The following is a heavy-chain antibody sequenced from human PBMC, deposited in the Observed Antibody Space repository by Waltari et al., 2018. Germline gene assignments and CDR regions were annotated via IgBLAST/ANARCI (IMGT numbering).Heavy chain of an antibody. CDR3: ARGVTIFGVVITHFDY. Sequence: QVQLQESGPGLVKPSETLSLTCAVYGGSFSGYYWSWIRQPPGKGLEWIGEINHSGSTNYNPSLKSRVTISVDTSKNQFSLKLSSVTAADTAVYYCARGVTIFGVVITHFDYWGQGTLVTVSS. CDR1: GGSFSGYY. D-gene: IGHD3-3*01. CDR2: INHSGST. V-gene: IGHV4-34*01. J-gene: IGHJ4*02.